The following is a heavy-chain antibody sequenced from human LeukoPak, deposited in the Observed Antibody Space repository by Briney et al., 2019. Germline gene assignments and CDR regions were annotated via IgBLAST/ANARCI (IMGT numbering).Heavy chain of an antibody. CDR1: GFTFSSYD. CDR2: IWYDGSNK. Sequence: HPGGSLRLSCAASGFTFSSYDMHWVRQAPTKGLEWVATIWYDGSNKYYGDSVKGRFLISRDNSKNTLYLQMNSLRAEDTATYYCGRGLYCSGGNCYPGKIDYWGQGILVSVSS. V-gene: IGHV3-33*08. D-gene: IGHD2-15*01. J-gene: IGHJ4*02. CDR3: GRGLYCSGGNCYPGKIDY.